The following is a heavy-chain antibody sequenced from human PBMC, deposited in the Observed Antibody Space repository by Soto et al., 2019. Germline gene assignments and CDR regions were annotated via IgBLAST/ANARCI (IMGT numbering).Heavy chain of an antibody. CDR3: ERVGINMVRKEYYYYGMDV. V-gene: IGHV1-8*01. CDR2: MNPNSGNT. CDR1: GYTFTSYD. Sequence: ASVKVSCKASGYTFTSYDINWVRQATGQGLEWMGWMNPNSGNTGYAQKFQGRVTMTRNTSISTAYMELSSLRSEDTAVYYCERVGINMVRKEYYYYGMDVWGQGTTVTVSS. D-gene: IGHD3-10*01. J-gene: IGHJ6*02.